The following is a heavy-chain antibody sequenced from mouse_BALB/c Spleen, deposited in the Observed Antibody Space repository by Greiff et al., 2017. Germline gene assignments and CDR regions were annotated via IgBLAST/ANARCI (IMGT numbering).Heavy chain of an antibody. CDR2: ISSGSSTI. V-gene: IGHV5-17*02. Sequence: EVKLQESGGGLVQPGGSRKLSCAASGFTFSSFGMHWVRQAPEKGLEWVAYISSGSSTIYYADTVKGRFTISRDNPKNTLFLQMSSLRSEDTAMYYCASSSYYCAMDYWGQGTSVTVAS. CDR1: GFTFSSFG. D-gene: IGHD1-3*01. CDR3: ASSSYYCAMDY. J-gene: IGHJ4*01.